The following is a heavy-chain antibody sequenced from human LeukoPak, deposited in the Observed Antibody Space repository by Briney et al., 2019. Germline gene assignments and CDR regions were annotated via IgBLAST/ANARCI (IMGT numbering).Heavy chain of an antibody. D-gene: IGHD4-17*01. V-gene: IGHV1-69*04. J-gene: IGHJ5*02. CDR1: GGTFSSYT. Sequence: SVKVSCKASGGTFSSYTISWVRQAPGQGLEWMGRTIPILGIANYAQKFQGRVTITADKSTSTAYMELSSLRSEDTAVYYCAREGGSTVTTWFDPWGQGTLVTVSS. CDR2: TIPILGIA. CDR3: AREGGSTVTTWFDP.